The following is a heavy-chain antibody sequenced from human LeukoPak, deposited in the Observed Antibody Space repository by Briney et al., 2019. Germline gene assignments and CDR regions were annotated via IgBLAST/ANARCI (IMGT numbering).Heavy chain of an antibody. CDR1: GYTFTSYG. CDR2: INTNTGNP. CDR3: ASLWFGELFQFNY. V-gene: IGHV7-4-1*02. Sequence: ASVKVSCKASGYTFTSYGISWVRQAPGQGLEWMGWINTNTGNPTYAQGFTGRFVFSLDTSVSTAYLQISSLKAEDTAVYYCASLWFGELFQFNYWGQGTLVTVSS. J-gene: IGHJ4*02. D-gene: IGHD3-10*01.